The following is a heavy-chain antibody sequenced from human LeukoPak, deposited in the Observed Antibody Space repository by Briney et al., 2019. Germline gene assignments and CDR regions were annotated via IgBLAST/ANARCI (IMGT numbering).Heavy chain of an antibody. V-gene: IGHV3-53*01. CDR3: AKVSYSGSYRPFDY. CDR2: IYSGGST. D-gene: IGHD1-26*01. Sequence: GSLRLSCAASGFTVSSNYMSWVRQAPGKGLEWVSVIYSGGSTYYADSVKGRFTISRDNSKNTLYLQMNSLRAEDTAVYYCAKVSYSGSYRPFDYWGQGTLVTVSS. J-gene: IGHJ4*02. CDR1: GFTVSSNY.